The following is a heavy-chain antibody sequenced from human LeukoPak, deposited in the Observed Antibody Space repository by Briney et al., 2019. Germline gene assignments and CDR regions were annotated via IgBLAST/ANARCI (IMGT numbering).Heavy chain of an antibody. CDR1: GGSINSYF. V-gene: IGHV4-59*12. Sequence: TSETLSLTCTVSGGSINSYFWNWIRRPPGKGLEWIGDTHYSGSTNYNPSLKSRVTISVDTSKNQFSLKLSSVTAADTAVYYCARVDSDAFDIWGQGTMVTVSS. J-gene: IGHJ3*02. CDR3: ARVDSDAFDI. CDR2: THYSGST. D-gene: IGHD3/OR15-3a*01.